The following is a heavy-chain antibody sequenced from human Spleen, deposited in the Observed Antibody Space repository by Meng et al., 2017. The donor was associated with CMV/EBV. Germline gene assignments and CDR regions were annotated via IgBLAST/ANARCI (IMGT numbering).Heavy chain of an antibody. V-gene: IGHV3-49*04. Sequence: GGSLRLSCTASGFTFGDYAMSWVRQAPGKGLEWVGFIRSKAYGGTTEYAAPVKGRFTISRDDSKSIAYLQMNSLKTEDTAVYYCTRGVAELDYWGQGTLVTVSS. CDR2: IRSKAYGGTT. CDR3: TRGVAELDY. CDR1: GFTFGDYA. J-gene: IGHJ4*02. D-gene: IGHD1-26*01.